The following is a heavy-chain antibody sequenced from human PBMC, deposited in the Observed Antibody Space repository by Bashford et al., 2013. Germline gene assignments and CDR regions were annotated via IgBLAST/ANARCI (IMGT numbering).Heavy chain of an antibody. CDR1: GYTFTSYG. Sequence: ASVKVSCKASGYTFTSYGISWVRQAPGQGLEWMGWISAYNGNTNYAQKLQGRVTMTTDTSTSTAYMELRSLRSDDTAVYYCAKDAYGDYSDAFDIVGTKGQWSPSPQ. V-gene: IGHV1-18*01. CDR2: ISAYNGNT. CDR3: AKDAYGDYSDAFDI. J-gene: IGHJ3*02. D-gene: IGHD4-17*01.